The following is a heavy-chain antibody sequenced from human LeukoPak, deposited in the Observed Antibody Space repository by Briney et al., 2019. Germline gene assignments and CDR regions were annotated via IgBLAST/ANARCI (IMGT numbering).Heavy chain of an antibody. J-gene: IGHJ3*02. Sequence: GGSLRLSCAASGFTFSSYGMHWVRQAPGKGLEWVAFIRYDGSNKYYADSVKGRFTISRDNSNNTLYLQMNSLRAEDTAVYYCAKVGSYSRSSGVRDDAFDIWGPGTMVTASS. CDR3: AKVGSYSRSSGVRDDAFDI. CDR2: IRYDGSNK. V-gene: IGHV3-30*02. CDR1: GFTFSSYG. D-gene: IGHD6-6*01.